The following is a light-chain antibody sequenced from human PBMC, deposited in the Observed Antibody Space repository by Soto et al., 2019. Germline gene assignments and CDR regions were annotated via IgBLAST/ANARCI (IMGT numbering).Light chain of an antibody. CDR2: EVR. Sequence: QSALTQPASVSGSPGQSITISCTGTSSDIGAYDYVSWFQQYSGKAPTLIIYEVRFRPSGVSSRFSGSKSGNTASLTISGIQTEDEADYYCGSYASATLIFGGGTQLTVL. CDR1: SSDIGAYDY. CDR3: GSYASATLI. V-gene: IGLV2-14*03. J-gene: IGLJ2*01.